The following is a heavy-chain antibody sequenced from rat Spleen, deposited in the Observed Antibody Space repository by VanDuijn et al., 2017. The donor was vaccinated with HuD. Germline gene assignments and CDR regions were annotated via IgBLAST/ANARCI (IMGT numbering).Heavy chain of an antibody. CDR1: GFTFSNYY. CDR2: ISYEGSGS. V-gene: IGHV5-22*01. CDR3: ARLRALDYLMNA. Sequence: EVQLVESGGGLVQPGRSMKLSCAASGFTFSNYYMAWVRQAPKKGLEWVATISYEGSGSYYGDSVKGRFTISRDNAKNTLYLEMNSLRSEDTATYYCARLRALDYLMNAWGQGASVTVSS. D-gene: IGHD1-11*01. J-gene: IGHJ4*01.